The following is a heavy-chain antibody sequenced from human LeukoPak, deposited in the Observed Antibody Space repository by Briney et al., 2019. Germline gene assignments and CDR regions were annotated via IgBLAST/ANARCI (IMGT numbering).Heavy chain of an antibody. V-gene: IGHV4-31*03. CDR3: ARVGSYYGSGIYLDY. CDR2: IYYSGST. J-gene: IGHJ4*02. CDR1: GGSISSGGFY. D-gene: IGHD3-10*01. Sequence: SETLSLTCTVSGGSISSGGFYWSWIRQHPGKGLEWIGSIYYSGSTYYNPPLKSRVTISVDTSKNQFSLKLSSVTAADTAVYYCARVGSYYGSGIYLDYWGQGTLVTVSS.